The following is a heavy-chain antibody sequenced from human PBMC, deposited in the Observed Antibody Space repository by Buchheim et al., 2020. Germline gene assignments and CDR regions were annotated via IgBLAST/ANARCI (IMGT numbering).Heavy chain of an antibody. CDR2: IYYSGNS. CDR3: VRGGEPSNSGWCEF. CDR1: GDSISTSSF. Sequence: QLQLQESGPGLVKPSETLSLTCTVSGDSISTSSFWGWIRHSPGTGLDWVGSIYYSGNSYYNMSLKRRAPIPLDTSKNQCPRELTSVTAADTAVYFCVRGGEPSNSGWCEFWGPGTL. D-gene: IGHD3-16*01. V-gene: IGHV4-39*07. J-gene: IGHJ5*01.